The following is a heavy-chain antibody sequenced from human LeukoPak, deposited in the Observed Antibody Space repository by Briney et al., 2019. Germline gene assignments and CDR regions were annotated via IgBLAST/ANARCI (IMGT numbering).Heavy chain of an antibody. Sequence: SETLSLTCTVSGGSISSYYWSWIRQPPGKGLEWIGCIYYSGSTNYNPSLKSRVTISVDTSKNQFSLKLSSVTAADTAVYYCARGDYVWGSYRPNNWFDPWSQGTLVTVSS. CDR1: GGSISSYY. CDR2: IYYSGST. CDR3: ARGDYVWGSYRPNNWFDP. D-gene: IGHD3-16*02. J-gene: IGHJ5*02. V-gene: IGHV4-59*01.